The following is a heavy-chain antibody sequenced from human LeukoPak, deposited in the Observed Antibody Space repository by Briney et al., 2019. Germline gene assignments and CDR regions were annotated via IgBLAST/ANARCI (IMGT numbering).Heavy chain of an antibody. J-gene: IGHJ3*02. Sequence: PGGSLRLSCARSGFVFGDFAMSWVRQAPGKGPEWVSTIAGTGGDTFYADSVKGRFTISRDNSKNTLSLQLNSLRDEDTAVYYCAKDEIPRNRVYDAFDIWGQGTKVTVSS. CDR2: IAGTGGDT. V-gene: IGHV3-23*01. CDR3: AKDEIPRNRVYDAFDI. CDR1: GFVFGDFA. D-gene: IGHD5/OR15-5a*01.